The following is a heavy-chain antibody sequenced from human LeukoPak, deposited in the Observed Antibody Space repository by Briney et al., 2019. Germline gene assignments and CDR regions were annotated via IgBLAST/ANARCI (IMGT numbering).Heavy chain of an antibody. CDR2: ISYDGSNK. V-gene: IGHV3-30*02. J-gene: IGHJ4*02. Sequence: PGGSLRLSCAASGFSFRHYGMHWVRQAPGKGLEWVAFISYDGSNKYYADSVKGRFTISRDNSKNTLYLEINSLSADDTAVYYCATTDTTCYWGQGTLVTVSS. D-gene: IGHD1-14*01. CDR1: GFSFRHYG. CDR3: ATTDTTCY.